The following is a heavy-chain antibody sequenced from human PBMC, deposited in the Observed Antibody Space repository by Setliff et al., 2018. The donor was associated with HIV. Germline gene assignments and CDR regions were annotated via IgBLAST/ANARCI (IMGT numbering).Heavy chain of an antibody. CDR3: AKGGASSHWLGP. J-gene: IGHJ5*02. CDR1: GGSFSGYY. D-gene: IGHD3-16*01. Sequence: PSETLSLTCAVYGGSFSGYYWSWIRQPPGKGLEWIGEINRSGSTNYNPSLKSRVTLSVDTSKNQFSLKLHSVTAADTAIYHCAKGGASSHWLGPWGQGTLVTVSS. CDR2: INRSGST. V-gene: IGHV4-34*01.